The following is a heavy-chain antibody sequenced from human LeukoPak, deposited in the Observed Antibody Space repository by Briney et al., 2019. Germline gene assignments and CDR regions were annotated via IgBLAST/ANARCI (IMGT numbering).Heavy chain of an antibody. CDR3: ARDRSGGLEYQLLSDYYYYGMDV. Sequence: ASVKVSCKASGYTFTSYAMNWVRQAPGQGLEWMGWINTNTGNPTYAQGFTGRFVFSLDTSVSTAYLQISSLKAEDTAVYYCARDRSGGLEYQLLSDYYYYGMDVWGQGTTVTVSS. V-gene: IGHV7-4-1*02. CDR1: GYTFTSYA. CDR2: INTNTGNP. D-gene: IGHD2-2*01. J-gene: IGHJ6*02.